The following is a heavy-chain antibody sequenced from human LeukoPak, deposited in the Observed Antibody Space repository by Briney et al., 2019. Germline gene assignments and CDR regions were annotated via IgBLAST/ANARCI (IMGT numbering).Heavy chain of an antibody. CDR1: GGSISSYY. CDR2: IYYSGNT. V-gene: IGHV4-59*08. J-gene: IGHJ4*02. CDR3: ARRVATKPKYCFDS. Sequence: KTSETLSLTCTVSGGSISSYYWSWIRQPPGKGLEWIGFIYYSGNTKYNPFLESRVAISLDTSKNQFSLKLTSVTAADTAVYYCARRVATKPKYCFDSWGQGTLVTVSS. D-gene: IGHD5-24*01.